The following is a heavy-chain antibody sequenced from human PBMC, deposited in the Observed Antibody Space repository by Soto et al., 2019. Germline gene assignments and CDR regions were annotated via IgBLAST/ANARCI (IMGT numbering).Heavy chain of an antibody. CDR2: IKSKTDGGKI. J-gene: IGHJ6*02. V-gene: IGHV3-15*07. D-gene: IGHD6-13*01. Sequence: GGSLRLSCAASGFTFSNAWMNWVRQAPGKGLEWVGRIKSKTDGGKIDYAAPVKGRFTISRDDSKNTLYLQMNSLKTEDTAVYYCTTDGRYSSSWYSYYYYYGMDVWGQGTTVTVSS. CDR3: TTDGRYSSSWYSYYYYYGMDV. CDR1: GFTFSNAW.